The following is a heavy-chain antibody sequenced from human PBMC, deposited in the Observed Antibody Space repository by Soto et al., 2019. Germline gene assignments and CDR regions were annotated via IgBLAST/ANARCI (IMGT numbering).Heavy chain of an antibody. CDR3: ARSEATALDY. Sequence: SETLSLTCTVSGGXISSGGYYWSWIRQHPGKGLEWIGYIYYSGSTYYNPSLKSRVTISVDTSKNQFSLKPSSVTAADTAVYYCARSEATALDYWGQGTLVTVSS. J-gene: IGHJ4*02. V-gene: IGHV4-31*03. CDR1: GGXISSGGYY. CDR2: IYYSGST.